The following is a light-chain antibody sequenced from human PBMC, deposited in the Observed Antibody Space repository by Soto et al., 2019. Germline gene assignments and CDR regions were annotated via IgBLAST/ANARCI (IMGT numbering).Light chain of an antibody. CDR2: GVS. CDR1: SSDIGAYNY. V-gene: IGLV2-14*01. CDR3: SSYTSTNIPV. J-gene: IGLJ2*01. Sequence: QSALTQPASVSGSPGQSITISCTGTSSDIGAYNYASWYQHHPGKAPKLMISGVSNRPSGVSFRFSGAKSGNTASLTISGLQAEDEADYYCSSYTSTNIPVFGGGTQLTVL.